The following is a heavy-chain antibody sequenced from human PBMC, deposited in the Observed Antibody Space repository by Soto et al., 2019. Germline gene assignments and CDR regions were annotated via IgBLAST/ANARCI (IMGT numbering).Heavy chain of an antibody. Sequence: QVQLVQSGAEVKKPGSSVKVSCKASGGTFSNYPISWVRQAPGQGLEWMGGIIPIFGTVNYAQKFQGRVTXPXDXSAXTAYLELSRLRSEDTAVYYCARGNHRWLQLWYFDLWGRGTLVTVSS. CDR3: ARGNHRWLQLWYFDL. D-gene: IGHD5-12*01. CDR1: GGTFSNYP. J-gene: IGHJ2*01. V-gene: IGHV1-69*05. CDR2: IIPIFGTV.